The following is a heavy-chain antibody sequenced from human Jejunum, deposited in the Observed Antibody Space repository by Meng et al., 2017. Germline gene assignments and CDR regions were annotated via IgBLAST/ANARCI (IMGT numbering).Heavy chain of an antibody. CDR2: IYYRCNT. CDR3: ARADCRSGRCRFDD. CDR1: RGSNSSGDYF. Sequence: QLQPPEPGPVHPKPSQTLSLTCTVSRGSNSSGDYFWTRLRQIPGMGLEWMTYIYYRCNTYYTPSLKSLLIISLDKSKNQFSLKLTSATAADTAVYYCARADCRSGRCRFDDWGQGALVTVSS. J-gene: IGHJ4*02. V-gene: IGHV4-31*01. D-gene: IGHD2-15*01.